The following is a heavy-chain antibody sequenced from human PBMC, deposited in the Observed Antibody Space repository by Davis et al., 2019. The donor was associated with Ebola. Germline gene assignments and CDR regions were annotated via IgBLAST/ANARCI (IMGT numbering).Heavy chain of an antibody. Sequence: SETLSLTCTVSGGSISSYYWSWIRQPPGKGLEWIGYIYYSGSTNYNPSLKSRVTISVDTSKNQFSLKLSSVTAADTAVYYCARAFGGYSYALDYWGQGTLVTVSS. D-gene: IGHD5-18*01. CDR1: GGSISSYY. CDR2: IYYSGST. J-gene: IGHJ4*02. CDR3: ARAFGGYSYALDY. V-gene: IGHV4-59*01.